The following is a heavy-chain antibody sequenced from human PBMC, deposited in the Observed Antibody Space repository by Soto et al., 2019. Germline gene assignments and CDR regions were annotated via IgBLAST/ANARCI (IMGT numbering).Heavy chain of an antibody. J-gene: IGHJ6*03. CDR3: ARLMGDIVVVPAAGGYYMDV. CDR1: GGSISSSSYY. Sequence: SETLSLTCTVSGGSISSSSYYWGWIRQPPGKGLEWIGSIYYSGSTYYNPSLKSRVTISVDTSKNQFSLKLSPVTAADTAVYYCARLMGDIVVVPAAGGYYMDVWGKGTTVTVSS. V-gene: IGHV4-39*01. CDR2: IYYSGST. D-gene: IGHD2-2*01.